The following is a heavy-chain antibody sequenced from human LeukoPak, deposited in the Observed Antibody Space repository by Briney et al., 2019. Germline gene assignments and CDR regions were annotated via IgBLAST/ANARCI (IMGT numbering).Heavy chain of an antibody. CDR2: MYHSGTT. J-gene: IGHJ3*02. Sequence: PSETLSLTCAVSGGSISSGGYSWSWIRQPPGKGLEWIGYMYHSGTTHYNPSLKSRVTISVDRSKNLFSLKLSSVTAADTAVYYCVRGYYYDSSGYWVRAFDIWGQGTMVTVSS. CDR3: VRGYYYDSSGYWVRAFDI. V-gene: IGHV4-30-2*01. D-gene: IGHD3-22*01. CDR1: GGSISSGGYS.